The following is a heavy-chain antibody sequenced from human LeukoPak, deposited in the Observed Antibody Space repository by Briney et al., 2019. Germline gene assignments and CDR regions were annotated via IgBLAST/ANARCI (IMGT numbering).Heavy chain of an antibody. J-gene: IGHJ4*02. CDR2: INHSGST. CDR3: ASRNCSSTSCYLPDY. CDR1: GGSFSGYY. D-gene: IGHD2-2*01. V-gene: IGHV4-34*01. Sequence: SQTLSLTCAVYGGSFSGYYWSGIRQPPRKGREWIGEINHSGSTNYNPSLKSRVTISVDTSKNQFSLKLSSVTAADTGVYYCASRNCSSTSCYLPDYWGQGTLVTVSS.